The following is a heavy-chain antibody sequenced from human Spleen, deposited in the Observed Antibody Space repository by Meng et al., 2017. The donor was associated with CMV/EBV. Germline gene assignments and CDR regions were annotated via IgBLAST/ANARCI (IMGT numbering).Heavy chain of an antibody. CDR2: FYRGGST. J-gene: IGHJ3*02. D-gene: IGHD1-14*01. Sequence: LSLTCAASGFTLSSYAMCWVRQAPGKGLEWVASFYRGGSTYYGDSVKGRFTIARDDSKNTVWLQMKSLRDDDTAIYYCARATGVNAVEDAFDIWGQGTVVTVSS. CDR1: GFTLSSYA. V-gene: IGHV3-53*01. CDR3: ARATGVNAVEDAFDI.